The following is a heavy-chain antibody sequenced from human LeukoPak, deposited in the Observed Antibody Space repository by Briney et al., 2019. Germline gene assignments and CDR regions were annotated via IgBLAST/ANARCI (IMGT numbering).Heavy chain of an antibody. CDR2: IYYSGST. J-gene: IGHJ4*02. Sequence: SETLSLTCTVSGGSISSYYWSWIRQAPGKGLAWIGYIYYSGSTYYNPSLKSRVTISVDTSKNQFSLKLSSVTAADTAVYYCARGEVGATLGFFDYWGQGTLVTVSS. CDR1: GGSISSYY. CDR3: ARGEVGATLGFFDY. D-gene: IGHD1-26*01. V-gene: IGHV4-59*08.